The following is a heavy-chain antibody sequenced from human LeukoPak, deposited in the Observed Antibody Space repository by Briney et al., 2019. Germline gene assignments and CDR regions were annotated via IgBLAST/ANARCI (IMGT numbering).Heavy chain of an antibody. CDR1: GYTFTSYY. V-gene: IGHV1-2*02. CDR3: ARDRRIYDSSGYYDY. J-gene: IGHJ4*02. CDR2: INPHNGDT. D-gene: IGHD3-22*01. Sequence: GASVKVSCKASGYTFTSYYIHWVRQAPGQGLEWMGWINPHNGDTNYEQMFQGRVTMTRDTSISTAYMELSSLRSDDTAVYYCARDRRIYDSSGYYDYWGQGTLVTVSS.